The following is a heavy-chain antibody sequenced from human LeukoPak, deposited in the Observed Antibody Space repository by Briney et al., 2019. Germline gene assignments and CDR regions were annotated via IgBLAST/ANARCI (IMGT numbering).Heavy chain of an antibody. J-gene: IGHJ4*02. CDR3: ARDQSPKWGSGERYFDY. V-gene: IGHV3-33*01. D-gene: IGHD7-27*01. Sequence: TGGSLRLSCAASGSTFNMYAMHWIRQAPGKGLEWVAVLRNDGSEMYYGDSVKGRFTISRDNSKNTLYLQMNSLRAEDTAVYYCARDQSPKWGSGERYFDYWGLGTLVTVSS. CDR2: LRNDGSEM. CDR1: GSTFNMYA.